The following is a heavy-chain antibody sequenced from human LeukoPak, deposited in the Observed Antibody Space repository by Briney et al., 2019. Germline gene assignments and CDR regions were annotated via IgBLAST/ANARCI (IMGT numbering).Heavy chain of an antibody. CDR3: ARDYPADY. V-gene: IGHV3-30-3*01. J-gene: IGHJ4*02. Sequence: QSGGSLRLSCAASGFTFSSYPIHWVRQAPGKGLDWVALISSDGSDKKYADSVKGRSTISRDNSKNTLYLQMHSLRVEDTAVYYCARDYPADYWGQGTLVTVSS. CDR1: GFTFSSYP. CDR2: ISSDGSDK.